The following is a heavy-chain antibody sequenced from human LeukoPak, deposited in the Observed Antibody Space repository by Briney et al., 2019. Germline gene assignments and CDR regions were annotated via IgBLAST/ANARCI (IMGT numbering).Heavy chain of an antibody. D-gene: IGHD3-16*02. CDR1: GGSISSYY. CDR3: ARGTRYDYVWGSYRGPFDY. Sequence: PSETLSLTCTVSGGSISSYYWSWIRQPPGKGLEWIGYIYYSGSTNYNPSLKSRVTISVDTSKNQFSLKLSSVTAADTAVYYCARGTRYDYVWGSYRGPFDYWGQGTLVTVSS. CDR2: IYYSGST. J-gene: IGHJ4*02. V-gene: IGHV4-59*01.